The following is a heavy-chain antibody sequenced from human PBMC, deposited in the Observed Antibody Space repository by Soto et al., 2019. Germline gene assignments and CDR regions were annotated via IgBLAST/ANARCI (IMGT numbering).Heavy chain of an antibody. J-gene: IGHJ6*02. CDR3: VRDVVTTITERVLYYYYGMDV. D-gene: IGHD2-21*02. CDR2: ISGYNGNT. V-gene: IGHV1-18*01. Sequence: QVQLVQSGAEVKKPGASVKVSCKASGYTFDSYGISWVRQAPGQGLEWMGWISGYNGNTRYAQKLQGRVTMTTDTSTTTAYMELRNLRSDDTSVYYCVRDVVTTITERVLYYYYGMDVWGQGTTVTVSS. CDR1: GYTFDSYG.